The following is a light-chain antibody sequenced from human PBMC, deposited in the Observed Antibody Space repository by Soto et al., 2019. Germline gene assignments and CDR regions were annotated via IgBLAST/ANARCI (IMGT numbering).Light chain of an antibody. CDR3: HQRQSWPRT. CDR1: QSISIN. Sequence: EIVMTQSPATLSVSPGERATLSCRASQSISINLAWYQQKPGQAPRLLIYQTSIRAAGIPARFSASGSGTDFTLTISDVQSEDFAIYYCHQRQSWPRTFGQGTKVDIK. CDR2: QTS. J-gene: IGKJ1*01. V-gene: IGKV3D-15*03.